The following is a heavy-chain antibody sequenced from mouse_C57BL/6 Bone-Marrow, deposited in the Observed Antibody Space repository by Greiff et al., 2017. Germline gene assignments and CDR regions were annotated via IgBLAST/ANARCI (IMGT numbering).Heavy chain of an antibody. Sequence: VQLQQPGAELVKPGASVKMSCKASGYTFTSYWITSVKQRPGQGLEWIGDIYPTSGRTNYNEKFKSKAILTVDTSSNTAYMQLSSLTSEDSAVFYCARSGPLGRSFDYWGQGTTLTVSS. CDR1: GYTFTSYW. CDR2: IYPTSGRT. CDR3: ARSGPLGRSFDY. D-gene: IGHD4-1*01. V-gene: IGHV1-55*01. J-gene: IGHJ2*01.